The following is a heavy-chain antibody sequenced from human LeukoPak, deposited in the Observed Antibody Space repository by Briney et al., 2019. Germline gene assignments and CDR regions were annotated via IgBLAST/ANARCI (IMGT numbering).Heavy chain of an antibody. Sequence: GGSLRLSCAASGFSFSRFWMSWVRQAPGKGLEWVANIQQDGSEKYYMDSVKGRFTISRDNSKNTLYLQMNSLRAEDTAVYYCARKPLSGGYGGTIDYWGQGTLVTVSS. J-gene: IGHJ4*02. CDR3: ARKPLSGGYGGTIDY. D-gene: IGHD5-12*01. V-gene: IGHV3-7*03. CDR2: IQQDGSEK. CDR1: GFSFSRFW.